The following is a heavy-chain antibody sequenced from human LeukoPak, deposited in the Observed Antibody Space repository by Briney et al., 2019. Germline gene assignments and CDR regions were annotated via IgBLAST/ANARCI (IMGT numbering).Heavy chain of an antibody. D-gene: IGHD6-19*01. V-gene: IGHV1-18*04. CDR1: GYIFSDYG. CDR2: TSYNGNT. Sequence: ASVKVSCKASGYIFSDYGISWVRQAPGLGLEWMGWTSYNGNTNYAQRFQGRVTMTTDTSTTTAYMELRSLESDDTAVYYCARHSGSGWQALGYWGQGTLVTVSS. CDR3: ARHSGSGWQALGY. J-gene: IGHJ4*02.